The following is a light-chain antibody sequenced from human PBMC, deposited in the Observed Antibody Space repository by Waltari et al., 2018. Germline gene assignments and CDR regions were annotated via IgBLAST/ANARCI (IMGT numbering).Light chain of an antibody. CDR3: LQYSDSPRT. CDR1: QSVLYSPNNKNY. V-gene: IGKV4-1*01. Sequence: DIVMTQSPDSLALSLGERATINCKSSQSVLYSPNNKNYLAWYQQKPGQPPKLLIYWASTRESGVPDRFSGSGSGTDFTLTSTSLRAEDVAVYYCLQYSDSPRTFGQGTKVEIK. CDR2: WAS. J-gene: IGKJ1*01.